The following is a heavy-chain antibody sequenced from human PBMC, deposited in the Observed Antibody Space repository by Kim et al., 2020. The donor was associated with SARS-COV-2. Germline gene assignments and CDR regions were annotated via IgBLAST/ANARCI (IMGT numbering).Heavy chain of an antibody. V-gene: IGHV5-51*01. CDR2: IYPSDSDT. Sequence: GESLKISXXXXGYSFTSYWIAWVRQMPGKGLEWMGIIYPSDSDTRYSPSFQGQVTISADKSISTAYLQWTSLKASDTAIYYCARGRDGYSSDPDYWGQGTLVTVSS. CDR1: GYSFTSYW. D-gene: IGHD4-4*01. J-gene: IGHJ4*02. CDR3: ARGRDGYSSDPDY.